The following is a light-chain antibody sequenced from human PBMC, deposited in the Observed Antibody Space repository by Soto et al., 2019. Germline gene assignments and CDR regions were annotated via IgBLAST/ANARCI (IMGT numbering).Light chain of an antibody. Sequence: QFALTQPATVSGSPGQSITISCTGTSSDVGGYKYVSWYQQHPGKAPRLMIYEVSNRPSGASTRFSGSKSGNTASLTISGLQAEDEADYYCSSYTTTNTYVFGTGTKLTVL. CDR1: SSDVGGYKY. J-gene: IGLJ1*01. CDR3: SSYTTTNTYV. CDR2: EVS. V-gene: IGLV2-14*01.